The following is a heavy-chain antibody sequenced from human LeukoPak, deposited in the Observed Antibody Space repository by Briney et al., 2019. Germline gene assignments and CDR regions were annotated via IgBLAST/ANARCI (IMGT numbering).Heavy chain of an antibody. CDR2: IIPIFGTA. Sequence: SVKVSCKASGGTFSSYAISWVRQAPGQGLEWMGGIIPIFGTANYAQKYQGRVTITADESTSTAYMELSSLRSEDTAVYYCARRSLGGSGSYYNVPYFDYWGQGTLVTVSS. D-gene: IGHD3-10*01. CDR1: GGTFSSYA. J-gene: IGHJ4*02. V-gene: IGHV1-69*13. CDR3: ARRSLGGSGSYYNVPYFDY.